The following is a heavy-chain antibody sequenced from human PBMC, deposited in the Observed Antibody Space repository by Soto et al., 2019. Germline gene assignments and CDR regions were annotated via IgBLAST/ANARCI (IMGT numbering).Heavy chain of an antibody. J-gene: IGHJ4*02. CDR3: AKDRLGGNFDY. Sequence: GGSLRLSCAASGFTFNNYAMSWVRQAPGKGLEWVATISGTGGSTYYADSVKGRFTISRDNSKNTLYLQMNSLRVEDTAVYYCAKDRLGGNFDYWGQGTQVTVS. V-gene: IGHV3-23*01. CDR1: GFTFNNYA. CDR2: ISGTGGST.